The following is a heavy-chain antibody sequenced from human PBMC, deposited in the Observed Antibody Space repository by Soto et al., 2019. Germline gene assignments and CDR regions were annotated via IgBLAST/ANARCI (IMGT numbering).Heavy chain of an antibody. V-gene: IGHV4-59*01. CDR1: GGSISSYY. D-gene: IGHD5-12*01. J-gene: IGHJ5*02. CDR3: ARAYIVATENNWFDP. Sequence: PSETLSLTCTFSGGSISSYYWSWIRQPPGKGLEWIGYIYYSGSTNYNPSLKSRVTISVDTSKNQFSLKLSSVTAADTAVYYCARAYIVATENNWFDPWGQGTLVTVSS. CDR2: IYYSGST.